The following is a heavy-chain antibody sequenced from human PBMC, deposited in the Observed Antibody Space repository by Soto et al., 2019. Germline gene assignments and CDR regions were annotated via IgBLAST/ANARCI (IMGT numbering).Heavy chain of an antibody. Sequence: GGSLRLSCAASGFTFSSYDMHWVRQATGKGLEWVSAIGTAGDTYYPGSVKGRFTISRENAKNSLYLQMNSLRAEDTAVYYCARESRVGGYDYWGQGTLVTVSS. CDR3: ARESRVGGYDY. D-gene: IGHD5-12*01. V-gene: IGHV3-13*01. J-gene: IGHJ4*02. CDR1: GFTFSSYD. CDR2: IGTAGDT.